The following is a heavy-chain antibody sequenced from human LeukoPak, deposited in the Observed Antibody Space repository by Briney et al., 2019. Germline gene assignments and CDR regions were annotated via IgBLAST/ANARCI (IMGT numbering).Heavy chain of an antibody. Sequence: GGSLRLSCAASGFTFSSYAMSWVRQAPGKGLEWVSAISGSGGSTYYADSVKGRFTISRDNSKNTLYLQMNSLRAEDTAVYYCAKTGGDYYGSGSYSDWGQGTLVTVSS. CDR1: GFTFSSYA. V-gene: IGHV3-23*01. J-gene: IGHJ4*02. CDR3: AKTGGDYYGSGSYSD. D-gene: IGHD3-10*01. CDR2: ISGSGGST.